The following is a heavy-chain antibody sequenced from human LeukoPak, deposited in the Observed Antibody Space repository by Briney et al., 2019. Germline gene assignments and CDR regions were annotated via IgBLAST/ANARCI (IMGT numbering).Heavy chain of an antibody. CDR3: ARGGPYSSSSKLLDY. CDR2: ISYDGSNK. D-gene: IGHD6-6*01. CDR1: GFTFSSYA. Sequence: PGGSLRLSCAASGFTFSSYAMHWVRQAPGKGLEWVAVISYDGSNKYYADSVKGRFTISRDNSKNTLYLQMNSLRAKDTAVYYCARGGPYSSSSKLLDYWGQGTLVTVSS. V-gene: IGHV3-30-3*01. J-gene: IGHJ4*02.